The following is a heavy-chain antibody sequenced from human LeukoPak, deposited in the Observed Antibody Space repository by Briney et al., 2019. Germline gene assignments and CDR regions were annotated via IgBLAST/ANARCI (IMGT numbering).Heavy chain of an antibody. Sequence: GESLKISCKGPGYSFTSYWIGWVRQMPGKGLEWMGIIYPGDSDTRYSPSFQGQVTISADKSISTAYLQWSSLKASDTAMYYCARRRYCGGDCWYFDYWGQGTLVTVSS. CDR2: IYPGDSDT. CDR1: GYSFTSYW. D-gene: IGHD2-21*02. V-gene: IGHV5-51*01. CDR3: ARRRYCGGDCWYFDY. J-gene: IGHJ4*02.